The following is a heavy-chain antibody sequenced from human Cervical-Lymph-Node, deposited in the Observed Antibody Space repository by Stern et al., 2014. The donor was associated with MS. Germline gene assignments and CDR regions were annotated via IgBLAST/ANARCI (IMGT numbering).Heavy chain of an antibody. J-gene: IGHJ4*02. CDR1: GDTFPSHY. CDR3: TRPLAGTTLLFDS. V-gene: IGHV1-46*03. CDR2: INPSGDGT. D-gene: IGHD1-1*01. Sequence: QLVQSGAEVTRPGASVKVSCKASGDTFPSHYMHWVRQAPGQGLEWMGIINPSGDGTTYAQKFQGRLTITRDTSTSTVYMDLSSLTSEDTAVYYCTRPLAGTTLLFDSWGQGTLVTVSS.